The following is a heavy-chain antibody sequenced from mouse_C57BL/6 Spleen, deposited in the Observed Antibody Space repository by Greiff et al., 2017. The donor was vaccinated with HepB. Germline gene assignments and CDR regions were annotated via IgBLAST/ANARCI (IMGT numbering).Heavy chain of an antibody. D-gene: IGHD1-1*01. CDR1: GYTFTDYY. Sequence: VQLQESGAELVRPGASVKLSCKASGYTFTDYYINWVKQRPGQGLEWIARIYPGSGNTYYNEKFKGKATLTAEKSSSTAYMQLSSLTSEDSAVYFCASHGSSYGYWGQGTTLTVSS. J-gene: IGHJ2*01. CDR3: ASHGSSYGY. CDR2: IYPGSGNT. V-gene: IGHV1-76*01.